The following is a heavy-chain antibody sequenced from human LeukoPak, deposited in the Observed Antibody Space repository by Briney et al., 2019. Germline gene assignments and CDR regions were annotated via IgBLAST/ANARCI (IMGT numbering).Heavy chain of an antibody. V-gene: IGHV4-59*08. D-gene: IGHD3-22*01. CDR3: VRSAFYDSSRFDAFDI. Sequence: SETLSLTCTVSGGSMRSHYWNWIRQPPGTGLEWIGYISYTGSTNYNPSLMSRLTMSVDTSNHHFSVRLSSVTAADTAVYYCVRSAFYDSSRFDAFDIWGQGTPVTVSS. J-gene: IGHJ3*02. CDR1: GGSMRSHY. CDR2: ISYTGST.